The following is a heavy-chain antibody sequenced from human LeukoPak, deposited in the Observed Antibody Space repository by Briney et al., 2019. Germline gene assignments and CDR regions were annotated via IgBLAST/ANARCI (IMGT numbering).Heavy chain of an antibody. V-gene: IGHV3-48*01. CDR2: ISSTSRTL. Sequence: GGSLRLSCAASGFTFSSYNMNWVRQAPGKGLEWVSYISSTSRTLYYADSVKGRFTISRDNAKNSLYLQMNSLRAEDTAVYYCARNDDISMLVVPHFDYWGQGTLVTVSS. D-gene: IGHD3-22*01. CDR3: ARNDDISMLVVPHFDY. J-gene: IGHJ4*02. CDR1: GFTFSSYN.